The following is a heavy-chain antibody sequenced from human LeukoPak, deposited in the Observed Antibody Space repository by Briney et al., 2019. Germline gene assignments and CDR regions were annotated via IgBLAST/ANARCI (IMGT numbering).Heavy chain of an antibody. J-gene: IGHJ6*03. Sequence: GASVKVSCKASGYTFTSYDINWVRQATGQGLEWMGWMNPNSGNTGYAQKFQGRVTMTRNTSISTAYMELSSLRSEDTAVYYCARLDLNITMVRGVTTYYYYMDVWGKGTTVTISS. CDR3: ARLDLNITMVRGVTTYYYYMDV. CDR2: MNPNSGNT. D-gene: IGHD3-10*01. V-gene: IGHV1-8*02. CDR1: GYTFTSYD.